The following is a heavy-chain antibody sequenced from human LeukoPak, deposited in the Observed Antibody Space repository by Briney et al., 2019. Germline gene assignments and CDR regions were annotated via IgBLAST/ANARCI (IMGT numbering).Heavy chain of an antibody. CDR1: GFTFSSYG. CDR2: ISYDGSNK. V-gene: IGHV3-30*18. D-gene: IGHD6-19*01. Sequence: PGGSLRLSCAASGFTFSSYGMHWVRQAPGKGLEWVAVISYDGSNKYYADSVKGRFTISRDNSKNTLYLQMNSLRAEDTAVYYCAKDRDSSGWYHGFDYWGQGTLVAVSS. J-gene: IGHJ4*02. CDR3: AKDRDSSGWYHGFDY.